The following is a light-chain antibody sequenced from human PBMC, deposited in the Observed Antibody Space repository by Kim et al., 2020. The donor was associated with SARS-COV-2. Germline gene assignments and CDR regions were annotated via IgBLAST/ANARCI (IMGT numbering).Light chain of an antibody. J-gene: IGKJ4*01. CDR3: QQYATLPLT. V-gene: IGKV3-20*01. CDR1: QSIGPS. CDR2: SAS. Sequence: LSPWESGTFSCGARQSIGPSFAWYQMKTGQAPGLLVSSASTRATGVPDRFSGRGSGTDFTLTINRLDPEDFAVYYCQQYATLPLTFGGGTKVDIK.